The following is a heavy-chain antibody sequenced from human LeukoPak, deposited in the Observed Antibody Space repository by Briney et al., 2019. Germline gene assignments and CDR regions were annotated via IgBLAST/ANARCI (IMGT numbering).Heavy chain of an antibody. D-gene: IGHD2-15*01. CDR1: GFTFSSYA. J-gene: IGHJ4*02. Sequence: PGGSLRLSCAASGFTFSSYAMSWVRQAPGKGLEWVSAISGSGGSTYYADSVKGRFTISRDNSKNTLYLQMNSLRAEDTAVYYCAKDPLRCSGGSCYSRSYYFDYWGRGTLVTVSS. CDR2: ISGSGGST. CDR3: AKDPLRCSGGSCYSRSYYFDY. V-gene: IGHV3-23*01.